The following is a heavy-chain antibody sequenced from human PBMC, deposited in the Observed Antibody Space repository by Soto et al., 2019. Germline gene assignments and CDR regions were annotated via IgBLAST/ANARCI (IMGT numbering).Heavy chain of an antibody. Sequence: EVQLVESGGGRVEPGGSLRLSCVASGFTLSTHAMVWVRQAPGKGLEWVSSISSSGRYVYYEDSVEGRFTISRDDARNSVYLQMNSLRVEDTAVYFCARDGNYHEFWGQGTLVTVSS. CDR1: GFTLSTHA. CDR2: ISSSGRYV. D-gene: IGHD1-1*01. CDR3: ARDGNYHEF. J-gene: IGHJ4*02. V-gene: IGHV3-21*01.